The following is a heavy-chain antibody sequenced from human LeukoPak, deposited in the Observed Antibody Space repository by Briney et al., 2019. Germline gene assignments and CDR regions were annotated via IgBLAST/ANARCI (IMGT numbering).Heavy chain of an antibody. J-gene: IGHJ6*03. Sequence: SETLSLTCTVSGGSISSYYWSWIRQPPGKGLEWIGYIYYSGSTNYNPSLKSRVTISVDTSKNQFSLKLSSVTAADTAVYYCARIMRIPARLGYYYYYYMDVWGKGTTVTVSS. CDR1: GGSISSYY. V-gene: IGHV4-59*01. D-gene: IGHD3-16*01. CDR2: IYYSGST. CDR3: ARIMRIPARLGYYYYYYMDV.